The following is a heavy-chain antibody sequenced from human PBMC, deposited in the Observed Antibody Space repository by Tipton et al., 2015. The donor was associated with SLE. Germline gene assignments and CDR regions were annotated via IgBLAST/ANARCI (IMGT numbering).Heavy chain of an antibody. V-gene: IGHV4-38-2*01. CDR3: ATTYDTFPAYFDY. D-gene: IGHD3-22*01. CDR2: IYHSGST. Sequence: TLSLTCAVSGYSISSGYYWGWIRQPSGKGLEWIGRIYHSGSTYYNPSLKSRVTISVDTSKNQFSLKLSSVTAADTAVYYCATTYDTFPAYFDYWGQGTLVTVSS. CDR1: GYSISSGYY. J-gene: IGHJ4*02.